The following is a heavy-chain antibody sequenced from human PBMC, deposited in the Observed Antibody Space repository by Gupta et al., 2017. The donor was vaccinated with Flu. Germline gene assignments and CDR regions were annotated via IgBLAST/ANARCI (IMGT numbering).Heavy chain of an antibody. CDR3: ARLWGVAASGPPLVTSTSDH. J-gene: IGHJ4*02. D-gene: IGHD6-13*01. Sequence: GLEWRGRINPNGGDTMTAQGFQGRVTWTSDTSISTAYMELNSLTSDDTAVYFSARLWGVAASGPPLVTSTSDHWGQGTLVTVSS. V-gene: IGHV1-2*06. CDR2: INPNGGDT.